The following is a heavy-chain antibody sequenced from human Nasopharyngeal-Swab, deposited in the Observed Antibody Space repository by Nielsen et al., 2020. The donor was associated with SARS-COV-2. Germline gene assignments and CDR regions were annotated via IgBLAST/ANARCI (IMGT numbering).Heavy chain of an antibody. CDR2: ISSSGSTI. V-gene: IGHV3-48*03. CDR3: ARDTGYCSGGSCYLSHFDY. J-gene: IGHJ4*02. Sequence: GGSLRLSCAASGFTVSSNYMNWVRQAPGKGLEWVSYISSSGSTIYYADSVKGRFTISRDNAKNSLYLQMNSLRAEDTAVYYCARDTGYCSGGSCYLSHFDYWGQGTLVTVSS. CDR1: GFTVSSNY. D-gene: IGHD2-15*01.